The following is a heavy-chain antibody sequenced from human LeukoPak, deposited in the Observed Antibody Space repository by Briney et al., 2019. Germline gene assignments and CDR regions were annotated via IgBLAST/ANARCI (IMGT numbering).Heavy chain of an antibody. V-gene: IGHV3-33*08. CDR1: GFTFSSYG. J-gene: IGHJ4*02. CDR3: ARDTMASPHVFDY. D-gene: IGHD3-10*01. Sequence: PGGSLRLSCAASGFTFSSYGMHWVRQAPGKGLEWVAVIWYDGSNKYYADSVKGRFTISRDNSKNTLYLQMNSLRAEDTAVYYCARDTMASPHVFDYWGQGTLVTVSS. CDR2: IWYDGSNK.